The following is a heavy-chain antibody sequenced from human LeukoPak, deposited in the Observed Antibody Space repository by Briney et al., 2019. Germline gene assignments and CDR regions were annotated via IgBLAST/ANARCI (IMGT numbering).Heavy chain of an antibody. V-gene: IGHV4-31*03. Sequence: SETLSLTCTVSGGSISSGGYSWSCIRQHPGKGLEWVGYIYYSGSTYYNPSLKSRVTISVDTSKNQFSLKLSSVTAADTAVYYCARSLGYCSGGSCYGYFDYWGQGTLVTVSS. J-gene: IGHJ4*02. CDR1: GGSISSGGYS. CDR2: IYYSGST. CDR3: ARSLGYCSGGSCYGYFDY. D-gene: IGHD2-15*01.